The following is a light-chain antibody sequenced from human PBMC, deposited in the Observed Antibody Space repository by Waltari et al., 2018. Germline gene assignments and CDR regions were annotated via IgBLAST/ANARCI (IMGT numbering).Light chain of an antibody. V-gene: IGKV3-20*01. J-gene: IGKJ1*01. CDR2: GAS. CDR1: QSVSRA. CDR3: QHYLRLPVT. Sequence: EIVLTQSPGTLYLSPGERATVSCRASQSVSRALAWYQKKPGQAPRLLIYGASTRATGIPDRFSGSGSGTDFSLTISRVEPDDFAVYYCQHYLRLPVTFGQGTTVEI.